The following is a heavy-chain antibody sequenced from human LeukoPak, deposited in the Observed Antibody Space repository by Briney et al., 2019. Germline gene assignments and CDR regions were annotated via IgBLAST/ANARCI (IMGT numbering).Heavy chain of an antibody. V-gene: IGHV3-53*01. Sequence: PGGSLRLSCAASGFTVSSNYMSWVRQAPGKGLEWVSVIYSGGSTYYADSVKGRFTISRDNSKNTLYLQMNSLRAEDTAVYYCAKESVLLWFGELSHPFDYWGQGTLVTVSS. CDR1: GFTVSSNY. J-gene: IGHJ4*02. CDR3: AKESVLLWFGELSHPFDY. CDR2: IYSGGST. D-gene: IGHD3-10*01.